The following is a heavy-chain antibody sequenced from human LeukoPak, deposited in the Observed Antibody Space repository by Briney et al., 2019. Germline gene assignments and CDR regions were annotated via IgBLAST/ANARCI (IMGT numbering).Heavy chain of an antibody. Sequence: SETLSLTCNVSGGSLRSAYWSWIRQPPGKGLEYIGYIHHSGSTYYNPSLKSRVTISVDTSKNQFSLKLSSVTAADTAVYYCARRRGYSYGTLDWGQGTLVTVSS. V-gene: IGHV4-59*08. J-gene: IGHJ4*02. CDR3: ARRRGYSYGTLD. CDR2: IHHSGST. CDR1: GGSLRSAY. D-gene: IGHD5-18*01.